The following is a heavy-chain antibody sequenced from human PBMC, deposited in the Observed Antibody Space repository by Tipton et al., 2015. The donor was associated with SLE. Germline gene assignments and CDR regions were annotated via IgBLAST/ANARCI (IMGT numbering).Heavy chain of an antibody. D-gene: IGHD3-22*01. CDR3: ARAHGITMIVNY. CDR1: GGSISSSNYP. V-gene: IGHV4-61*09. Sequence: TLSLTCTVSGGSISSSNYPWSWIRKPAGKGLEWIGYIYTSGSTNYNPSLKSRVTISVDTSKNQFSLKLSSVTAADTAVYYCARAHGITMIVNYWGQGTLVTVSS. J-gene: IGHJ4*02. CDR2: IYTSGST.